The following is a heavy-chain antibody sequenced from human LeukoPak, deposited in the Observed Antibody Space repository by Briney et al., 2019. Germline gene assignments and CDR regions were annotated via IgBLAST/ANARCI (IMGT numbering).Heavy chain of an antibody. V-gene: IGHV3-21*01. CDR2: ISRGSSRR. J-gene: IGHJ4*02. CDR3: AEDQEFNIPASFDF. D-gene: IGHD2-21*01. Sequence: GGSLRLSCAASAFPFSTYSMNWVRQAPGKGLEWVSSISRGSSRRHYADSVKGRFTISRDNAKNSLYLQMNSLRAEATAVYYCAEDQEFNIPASFDFWAQGPLSPSPQ. CDR1: AFPFSTYS.